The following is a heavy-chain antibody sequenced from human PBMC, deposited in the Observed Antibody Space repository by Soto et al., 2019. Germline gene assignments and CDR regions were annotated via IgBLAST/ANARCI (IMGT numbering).Heavy chain of an antibody. J-gene: IGHJ4*01. CDR2: IYYSGST. CDR1: GGSISSYY. V-gene: IGHV4-59*08. D-gene: IGHD5-18*01. CDR3: ASYHVDTAMVFWYFDY. Sequence: SETLSLTCAVYGGSISSYYWSWIRQPPGKGLEWIGYIYYSGSTNYNPSLKSRVTISVDTSKNQFSLKLSSVTAADTAVYYCASYHVDTAMVFWYFDYWGHGILVTVSS.